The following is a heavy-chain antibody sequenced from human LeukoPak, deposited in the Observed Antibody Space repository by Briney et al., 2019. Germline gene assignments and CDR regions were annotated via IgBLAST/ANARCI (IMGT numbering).Heavy chain of an antibody. CDR3: AKAVERNDFWSGYYNYYYYYGMDV. Sequence: GRSLRLSCAASGFTFSSYGMHWVRQAPGKGLEWVAVISYDGSNKYYADSVKGRFTISRDNSKNTLYLQMNSLRAEDTAVYYCAKAVERNDFWSGYYNYYYYYGMDVWGQGTTVTVSS. V-gene: IGHV3-30*18. CDR1: GFTFSSYG. D-gene: IGHD3-3*01. J-gene: IGHJ6*02. CDR2: ISYDGSNK.